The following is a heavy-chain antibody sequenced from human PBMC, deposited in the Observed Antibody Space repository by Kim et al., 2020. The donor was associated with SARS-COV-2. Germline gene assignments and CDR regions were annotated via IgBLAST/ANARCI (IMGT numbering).Heavy chain of an antibody. CDR3: AHKGDGAGIAMVRGVIDYYYCGMDV. J-gene: IGHJ6*02. CDR2: IYWDDDK. CDR1: GFSLSTSGVG. D-gene: IGHD3-10*01. Sequence: SGPTLVKPTQTLTLTCTFSGFSLSTSGVGVGWIRQPPGKALEWLALIYWDDDKRYSPSLKSRLTITKDTSKNQVVPTMTNMDPVDTATYYCAHKGDGAGIAMVRGVIDYYYCGMDVWGQGTTVTVSS. V-gene: IGHV2-5*02.